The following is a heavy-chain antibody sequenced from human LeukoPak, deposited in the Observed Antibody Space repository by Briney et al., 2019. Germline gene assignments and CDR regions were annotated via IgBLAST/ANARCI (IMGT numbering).Heavy chain of an antibody. V-gene: IGHV3-48*04. CDR2: ISSGSSTV. J-gene: IGHJ3*02. Sequence: GGSLRLSCAASAFTFSSYSMNWVRRAPGKGLEWVSYISSGSSTVYYADSVKGRFTISRDNAKNSLYLQMSSLRAEDTAVYYCARGYSSGRSAFDIWGQGTMVTVSS. D-gene: IGHD6-19*01. CDR3: ARGYSSGRSAFDI. CDR1: AFTFSSYS.